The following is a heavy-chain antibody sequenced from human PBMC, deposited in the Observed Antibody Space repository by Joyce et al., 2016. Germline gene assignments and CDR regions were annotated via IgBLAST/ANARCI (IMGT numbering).Heavy chain of an antibody. Sequence: EVHLVQSGAEVKKPGESLRISCKASGYNLPNYWIGWVRQMPGKGLEWMGVIYPRDSETRDSPSFEGKVTFSVDKSDNTAYLQWSSLKASDTAMYYCARTLAVAGVADYWGQGTRVTVSS. CDR2: IYPRDSET. D-gene: IGHD6-19*01. CDR1: GYNLPNYW. J-gene: IGHJ4*02. V-gene: IGHV5-51*01. CDR3: ARTLAVAGVADY.